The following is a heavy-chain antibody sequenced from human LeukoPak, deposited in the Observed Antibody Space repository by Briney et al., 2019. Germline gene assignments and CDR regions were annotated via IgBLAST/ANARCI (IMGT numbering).Heavy chain of an antibody. CDR2: IKQDGSEK. J-gene: IGHJ3*02. CDR1: GLTLRYYW. D-gene: IGHD2-2*02. V-gene: IGHV3-7*01. CDR3: ARIYCSSANCDRWNAFNM. Sequence: GGSLRLSCAASGLTLRYYWMSWVRQAPGKGLEWVANIKQDGSEKYYVDSVKGRFTISRDNAENSLSLQMNSLRVEDTAVYYCARIYCSSANCDRWNAFNMWGQGTMVTGSS.